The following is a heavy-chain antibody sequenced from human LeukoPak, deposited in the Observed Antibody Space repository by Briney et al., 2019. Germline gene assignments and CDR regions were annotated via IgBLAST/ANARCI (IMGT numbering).Heavy chain of an antibody. Sequence: GGSLRLSCTASGLSFSTSWMSWVRQTPGEGLEWVANIKKDGSEEYYVDSVKTRFTISRDNAKNSLYLQLNSLIVEDTAVYYCARLSTSVAGGDHWGQGTLVTVSS. V-gene: IGHV3-7*01. CDR2: IKKDGSEE. D-gene: IGHD6-19*01. CDR3: ARLSTSVAGGDH. J-gene: IGHJ4*02. CDR1: GLSFSTSW.